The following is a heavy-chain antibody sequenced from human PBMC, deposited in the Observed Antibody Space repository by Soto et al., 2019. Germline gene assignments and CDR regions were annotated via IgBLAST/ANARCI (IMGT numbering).Heavy chain of an antibody. CDR1: GYTFTSYG. V-gene: IGHV1-18*04. CDR3: ARETSAYYDILTGYYQGGGMDV. J-gene: IGHJ6*02. Sequence: ASVKVSCKASGYTFTSYGISWVRQAPGQGLEWMGWISAYNGNTNYAQKLQGRVTMTTDTSTSTAYMELRSLRSDDTAVYYCARETSAYYDILTGYYQGGGMDVWGQVTTVTVSS. CDR2: ISAYNGNT. D-gene: IGHD3-9*01.